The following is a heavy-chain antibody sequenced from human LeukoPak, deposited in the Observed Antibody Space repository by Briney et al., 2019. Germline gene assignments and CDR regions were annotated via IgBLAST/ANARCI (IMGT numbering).Heavy chain of an antibody. Sequence: GGSLRLSCAASGFTFSSHSMNWVRQAPGKGLEWVSSISSTRSYVFYADSVKGRFTVSRDNAKNSLCLESDSLRAEDTAVYYCARDSAPGYSSDWYRLGSFDYWGQGTLVTVSS. CDR2: ISSTRSYV. V-gene: IGHV3-21*06. J-gene: IGHJ4*02. D-gene: IGHD6-19*01. CDR3: ARDSAPGYSSDWYRLGSFDY. CDR1: GFTFSSHS.